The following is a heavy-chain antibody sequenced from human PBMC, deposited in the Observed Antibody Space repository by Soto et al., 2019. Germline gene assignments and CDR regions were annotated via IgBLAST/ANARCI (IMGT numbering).Heavy chain of an antibody. CDR2: ISSSGGSK. J-gene: IGHJ4*02. V-gene: IGHV3-23*01. D-gene: IGHD3-16*01. CDR1: GFTFSSYA. CDR3: ATDISSGGGDYLHY. Sequence: EVQLLESGGGLVQPGGSLRLSCVGSGFTFSSYAMSWVRQAPGKGLEWVSGISSSGGSKYYADSVEGRFTISRDNSKHTLDLEIFSLRFENTAVYYCATDISSGGGDYLHYWSQRTLVTVSS.